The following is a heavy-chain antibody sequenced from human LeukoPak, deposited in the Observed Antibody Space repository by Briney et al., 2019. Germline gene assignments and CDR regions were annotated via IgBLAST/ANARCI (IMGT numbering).Heavy chain of an antibody. D-gene: IGHD3-10*01. CDR3: ASVLWFGDPPHY. J-gene: IGHJ4*02. Sequence: GGSPRLSCAASGFTFSDYYMSWIRQAPGKGLEWVSYISSSGSTIYYADSVKGRFTISRDNAKNSLYLQMNSLRAEDTAVYYCASVLWFGDPPHYWGQGTLVTVSS. CDR1: GFTFSDYY. V-gene: IGHV3-11*01. CDR2: ISSSGSTI.